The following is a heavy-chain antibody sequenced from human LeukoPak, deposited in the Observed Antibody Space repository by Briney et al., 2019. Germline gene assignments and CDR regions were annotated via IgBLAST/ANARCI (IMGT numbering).Heavy chain of an antibody. V-gene: IGHV3-23*01. CDR1: GFTFSSYD. D-gene: IGHD6-13*01. Sequence: GGSLRLSCAASGFTFSSYDMSWVRQAPGKGPEWVSAVSGSDGSTYYADSVKGRFTISRDNSKNTLYLQMNSLRAEDTAVYYCASEQTYSSSWYNRDNYYYYYGMDVWGQGTTVTVSS. CDR3: ASEQTYSSSWYNRDNYYYYYGMDV. J-gene: IGHJ6*02. CDR2: VSGSDGST.